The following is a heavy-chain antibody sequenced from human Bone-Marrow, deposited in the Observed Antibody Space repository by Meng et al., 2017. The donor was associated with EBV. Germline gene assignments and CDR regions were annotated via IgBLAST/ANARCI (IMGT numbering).Heavy chain of an antibody. CDR3: AKDLSGRFDP. Sequence: VEPGGGVGQPGMSLSLSCAASGFIFSCYGFHWVRQAPGKGPEWVAIIPSDASHNKYYADSVKGRFTISRDNSKNTLYLQMNSLKIEDTAVYYCAKDLSGRFDPWGQGTLVTVSS. CDR1: GFIFSCYG. J-gene: IGHJ5*02. V-gene: IGHV3-30*18. D-gene: IGHD1-14*01. CDR2: IPSDASHNK.